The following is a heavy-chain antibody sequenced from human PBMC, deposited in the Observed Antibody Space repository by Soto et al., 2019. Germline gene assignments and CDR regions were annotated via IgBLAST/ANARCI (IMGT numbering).Heavy chain of an antibody. J-gene: IGHJ4*02. CDR3: ARLIVVVPAALGYYCDY. Sequence: QVQLQESGPGLVKPSETLSLTCTVSGGSVSSGNSYWSCIRQTPGKGLEWIGYIYNSGSTSYNPSLKSRLTISVDTSKNQFSLELRSVIAADTAVYFCARLIVVVPAALGYYCDYWGQGALVTVSS. D-gene: IGHD2-2*01. V-gene: IGHV4-61*01. CDR2: IYNSGST. CDR1: GGSVSSGNSY.